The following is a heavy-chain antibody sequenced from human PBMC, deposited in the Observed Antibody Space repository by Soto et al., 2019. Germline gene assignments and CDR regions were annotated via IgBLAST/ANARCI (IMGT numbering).Heavy chain of an antibody. J-gene: IGHJ4*02. CDR2: IIPIFGTA. CDR1: GGPFSSYA. V-gene: IGHV1-69*01. D-gene: IGHD3-22*01. CDR3: ARTIPHYYDSSAFDY. Sequence: QVQLVQSGAEVKKPGSSVKVSCKASGGPFSSYAISWVRQAPGQGLEWMGGIIPIFGTANYAQKFQGRVTITADESTSTAYMELSSLRSEDTAVYYCARTIPHYYDSSAFDYWGQGTLVTVSS.